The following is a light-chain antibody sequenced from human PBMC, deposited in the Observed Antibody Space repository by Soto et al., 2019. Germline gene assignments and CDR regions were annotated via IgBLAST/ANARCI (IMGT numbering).Light chain of an antibody. J-gene: IGLJ1*01. CDR3: SSHTSGSTRV. CDR1: FSDVGGYDY. CDR2: EVT. V-gene: IGLV2-14*01. Sequence: QSVLTQPASVSGSPGQSIAIFCTGTFSDVGGYDYVSWYQQHPDKAPKLMIYEVTKRPSGVSNRFSGSKSGNTASLTISGLQPEDEADYYCSSHTSGSTRVFGSGTKVTVL.